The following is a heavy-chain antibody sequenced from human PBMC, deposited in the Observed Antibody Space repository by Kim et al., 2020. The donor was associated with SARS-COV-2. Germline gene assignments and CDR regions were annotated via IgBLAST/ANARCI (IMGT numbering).Heavy chain of an antibody. Sequence: SETLSLTCAVSGGSINSGTYFWGWVRQPPGKGLEWIGSISSSGSTHYNPSLKSQVTISADTSKTQFSLRLYSLTAADTAVYFCASVTATPTGFDHWGQGTLVTVSS. CDR2: ISSSGST. D-gene: IGHD2-21*02. J-gene: IGHJ4*02. CDR3: ASVTATPTGFDH. V-gene: IGHV4-39*01. CDR1: GGSINSGTYF.